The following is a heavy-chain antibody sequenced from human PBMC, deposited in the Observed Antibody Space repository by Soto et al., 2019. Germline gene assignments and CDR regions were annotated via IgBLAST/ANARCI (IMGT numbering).Heavy chain of an antibody. CDR2: ISSSGDST. Sequence: GGSLRLSCAASGFSFSNYAMSWVRQAPGKGLEWVSLISSSGDSTSADSVKGRFTISRDNSKNTLYLQMNSLGADDTAVYYCAKDLGSNRNHGGAMDVWGKGTTVTVSS. D-gene: IGHD2-2*01. J-gene: IGHJ6*03. CDR3: AKDLGSNRNHGGAMDV. CDR1: GFSFSNYA. V-gene: IGHV3-23*01.